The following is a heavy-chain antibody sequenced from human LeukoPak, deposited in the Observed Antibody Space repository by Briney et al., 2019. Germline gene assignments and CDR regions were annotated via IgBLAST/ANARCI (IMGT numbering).Heavy chain of an antibody. V-gene: IGHV3-30*02. CDR2: IQNDGSDK. D-gene: IGHD6-13*01. J-gene: IGHJ4*02. Sequence: GGSLRLSCAASGINFRSSGMHWVRQAPGKGLEWVTFIQNDGSDKSYAASVKGRFTISRDNSKNTVYLHMNSLRADDTALYYCAREGGRAAAGRFDYWGQGTLVTVSS. CDR3: AREGGRAAAGRFDY. CDR1: GINFRSSG.